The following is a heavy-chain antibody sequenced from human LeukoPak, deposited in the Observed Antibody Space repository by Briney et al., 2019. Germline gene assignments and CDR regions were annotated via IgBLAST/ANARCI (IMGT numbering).Heavy chain of an antibody. Sequence: SETLSLTCTVSGGSISSYYWSWIRQPPGKGLEWIGYIYYSGSTNYNPSLKRRVTISVDTSKNQFSLKLSSVTAADTAVYYCARDANSGSYHDAFDIWGQGTMVTVSS. J-gene: IGHJ3*02. D-gene: IGHD1-26*01. V-gene: IGHV4-59*01. CDR3: ARDANSGSYHDAFDI. CDR2: IYYSGST. CDR1: GGSISSYY.